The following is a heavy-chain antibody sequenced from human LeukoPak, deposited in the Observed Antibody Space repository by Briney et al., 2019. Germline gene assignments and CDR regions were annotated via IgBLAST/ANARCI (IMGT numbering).Heavy chain of an antibody. CDR2: INPNSGGT. D-gene: IGHD6-13*01. J-gene: IGHJ1*01. V-gene: IGHV1-2*06. CDR1: GYTFTGYY. CDR3: ASWVAAAGTVGYFQH. Sequence: GASLKVSCKASGYTFTGYYMHWVRQAPGQGLEWMGRINPNSGGTNYAQKFQGRVTMTRDTSIGTAYMELSRLRSDDTAVYYCASWVAAAGTVGYFQHWGQGTLVTVSS.